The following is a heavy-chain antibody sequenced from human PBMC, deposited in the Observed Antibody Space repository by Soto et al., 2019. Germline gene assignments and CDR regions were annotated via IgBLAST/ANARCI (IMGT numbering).Heavy chain of an antibody. D-gene: IGHD1-20*01. V-gene: IGHV3-30*18. CDR1: GFTFRSYG. CDR3: AKARANPNWTFDY. Sequence: QVQLVESGGGVVQPGRSLRLSCAASGFTFRSYGMHWVRQAPGKGLEWVAVISYDGSDKNYADSVKGRFTISRDNSRNTLWLQMVSLRPEDSAVYYCAKARANPNWTFDYWGRGTLVSVSS. J-gene: IGHJ4*02. CDR2: ISYDGSDK.